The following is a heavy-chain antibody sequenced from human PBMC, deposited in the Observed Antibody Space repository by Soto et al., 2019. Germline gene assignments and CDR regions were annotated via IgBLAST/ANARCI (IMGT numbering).Heavy chain of an antibody. CDR3: ARAPIGGYDLFDY. D-gene: IGHD5-12*01. J-gene: IGHJ4*02. CDR1: GFTFTNSA. V-gene: IGHV1-69*13. Sequence: GASVKVSCKASGFTFTNSAVQWVRQARGQRLEWMGGIIPIFGAANYAQKFQGRVTITADESTSTAYMELSSLRSEDTAVYYCARAPIGGYDLFDYWGQGTLVTVSS. CDR2: IIPIFGAA.